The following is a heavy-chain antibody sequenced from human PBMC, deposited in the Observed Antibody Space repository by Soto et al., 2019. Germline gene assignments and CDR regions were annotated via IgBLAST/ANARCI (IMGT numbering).Heavy chain of an antibody. J-gene: IGHJ6*03. D-gene: IGHD3-16*01. CDR1: GFTFDDYA. CDR3: AKDGAGGGWRNYYYYMDV. CDR2: ISWNSGSI. V-gene: IGHV3-9*01. Sequence: GGSLRLSCAASGFTFDDYAMHWVRQAPGKGLEWVSVISWNSGSIGYADSVKGRFTISRDNAKNSLYLQMNSLRAEDTALYYCAKDGAGGGWRNYYYYMDVWGKGTTVTVSS.